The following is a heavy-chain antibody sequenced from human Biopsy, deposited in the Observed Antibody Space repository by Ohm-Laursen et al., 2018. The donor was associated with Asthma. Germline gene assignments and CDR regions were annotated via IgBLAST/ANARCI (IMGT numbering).Heavy chain of an antibody. J-gene: IGHJ4*02. CDR2: MWYDGSSK. CDR1: GFTFSSYG. V-gene: IGHV3-30*18. CDR3: PKDVFPGWELRRGPDY. D-gene: IGHD1-26*01. Sequence: SLRLSCSASGFTFSSYGMHWVRQAPGKGLEWVAGMWYDGSSKYYADSVKGRFTSSRDNSKNTVYLQMNGLRVEDTAVYYCPKDVFPGWELRRGPDYWGQGTLVTVSS.